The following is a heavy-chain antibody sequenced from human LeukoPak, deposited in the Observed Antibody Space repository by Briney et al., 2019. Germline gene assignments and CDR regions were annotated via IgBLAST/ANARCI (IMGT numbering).Heavy chain of an antibody. CDR1: GGSISSGDYC. CDR3: ARGTTGSGSYYSRYDY. D-gene: IGHD3-10*01. Sequence: SETLSLTCTVSGGSISSGDYCCSWIRQPPGKGLEWIGYIDYSGSTYYNPSLKSQLTISEDTSKNQFSLRLSPVTAADTAVYYCARGTTGSGSYYSRYDYWGQGTLVTVSS. CDR2: IDYSGST. V-gene: IGHV4-30-4*01. J-gene: IGHJ4*02.